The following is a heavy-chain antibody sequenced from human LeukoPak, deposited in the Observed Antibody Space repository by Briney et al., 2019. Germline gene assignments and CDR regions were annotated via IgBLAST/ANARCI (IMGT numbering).Heavy chain of an antibody. J-gene: IGHJ3*02. D-gene: IGHD1-26*01. CDR1: GFTVSSNY. V-gene: IGHV3-53*01. CDR3: AREMYSGMYNDAFDI. CDR2: IRSDGST. Sequence: PGGSLRLSCTASGFTVSSNYMSWVRQAPGKELEWVSVIRSDGSTNHADSVKGRFTISRDNSKNTLYLQMNNLRAEDTAMYYCAREMYSGMYNDAFDIWGQGTKVTVSS.